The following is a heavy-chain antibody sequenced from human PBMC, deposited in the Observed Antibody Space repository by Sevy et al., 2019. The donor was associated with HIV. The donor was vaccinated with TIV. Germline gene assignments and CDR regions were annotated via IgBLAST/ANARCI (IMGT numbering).Heavy chain of an antibody. V-gene: IGHV4-59*01. CDR2: IYYSGST. D-gene: IGHD6-13*01. Sequence: SETLSLTCTVSGGSISSYYWSWIRQPPGKGLEWIGYIYYSGSTNYNPTLKSRVTISVDTSKNQFSLKLSSVTAADTAVYYCARGYSSSWYYFDYWGQGTLVTVSS. J-gene: IGHJ4*02. CDR3: ARGYSSSWYYFDY. CDR1: GGSISSYY.